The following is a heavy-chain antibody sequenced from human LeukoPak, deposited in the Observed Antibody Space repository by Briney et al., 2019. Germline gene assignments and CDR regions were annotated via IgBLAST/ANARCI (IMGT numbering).Heavy chain of an antibody. Sequence: GGSLRLSCAASGFTLSSHWMHWVRQAPGKGLVWVSRINSDGSSTSYADSVKGRFTISRDNAKNTLYLQMSSLRAEDTAVYYCARDGSSWSNWLDPWGQGTLVTVSS. CDR3: ARDGSSWSNWLDP. V-gene: IGHV3-74*01. J-gene: IGHJ5*02. CDR2: INSDGSST. CDR1: GFTLSSHW. D-gene: IGHD6-13*01.